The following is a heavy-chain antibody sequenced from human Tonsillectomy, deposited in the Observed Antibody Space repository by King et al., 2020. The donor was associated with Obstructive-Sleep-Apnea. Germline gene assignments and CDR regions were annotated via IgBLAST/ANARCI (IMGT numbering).Heavy chain of an antibody. CDR2: IYYSGST. D-gene: IGHD6-6*01. CDR3: ARDSSSNNYYGMDV. CDR1: GGSISSGGYY. V-gene: IGHV4-31*03. Sequence: VQLQESGPGLVKPSQSLSLTCTVSGGSISSGGYYLSWIRQHPGKGLEWIGYIYYSGSTYYNPSLKRRGTLSVDTAKNQFSLELSSVTAADTAVYYCARDSSSNNYYGMDVWGHGTTVTVSS. J-gene: IGHJ6*02.